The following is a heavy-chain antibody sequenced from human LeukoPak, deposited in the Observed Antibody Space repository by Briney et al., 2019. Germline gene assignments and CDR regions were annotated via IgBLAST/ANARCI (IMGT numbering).Heavy chain of an antibody. J-gene: IGHJ4*02. CDR2: INHNSGGT. CDR1: AYTITGYY. D-gene: IGHD3-22*01. V-gene: IGHV1-2*02. CDR3: ARYYYDSSGYYYLSYDY. Sequence: ASVLIFCKTSAYTITGYYMHGVRQHPAQRLEWMRWINHNSGGTNYAQKFQGRVTMTRDTSISTAYMELSRLRSDDTAVYYCARYYYDSSGYYYLSYDYWGQGTLVTVSS.